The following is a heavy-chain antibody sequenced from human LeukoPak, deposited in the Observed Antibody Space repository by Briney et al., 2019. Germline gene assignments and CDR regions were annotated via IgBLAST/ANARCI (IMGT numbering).Heavy chain of an antibody. V-gene: IGHV3-7*03. CDR2: IKQDGSEK. D-gene: IGHD2-2*02. CDR1: GFTFSSYW. J-gene: IGHJ6*02. CDR3: ARDHCSSTSCYIFYGMDV. Sequence: GGSLRLSCAASGFTFSSYWMSWVRQAPGKGLEWVANIKQDGSEKYYVDSVKGRFTISRDNAKNSLYLQVNSLRAEDTAVYYCARDHCSSTSCYIFYGMDVWGQGTTVTVSS.